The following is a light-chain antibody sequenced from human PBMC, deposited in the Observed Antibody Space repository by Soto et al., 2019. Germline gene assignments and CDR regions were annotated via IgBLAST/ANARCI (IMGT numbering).Light chain of an antibody. CDR1: QNIRSR. CDR2: AAS. Sequence: QFIQSTCTMSASVGDRINITCRASQNIRSRLAWFQQKPGKAPKLLIYAASTLQSGVPSRFSGSGSGKDFTLNTSSLQSEDFATYYCQQLNSYPITVAQGTRLEI. CDR3: QQLNSYPIT. V-gene: IGKV1-5*01. J-gene: IGKJ5*01.